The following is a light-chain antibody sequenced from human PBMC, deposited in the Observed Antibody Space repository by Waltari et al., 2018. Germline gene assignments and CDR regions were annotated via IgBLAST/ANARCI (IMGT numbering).Light chain of an antibody. CDR2: DAA. J-gene: IGKJ1*01. Sequence: EIVLTQSPGTLSLSPGQRATLFCRASQSVGRTLAWYQQKPGQAPRLLIYDAATRATGLPDRFRATGSGTDFSLTISRLEPEDFAVYYCQKYGRLPATFGRGTTVEIK. CDR1: QSVGRT. V-gene: IGKV3-20*01. CDR3: QKYGRLPAT.